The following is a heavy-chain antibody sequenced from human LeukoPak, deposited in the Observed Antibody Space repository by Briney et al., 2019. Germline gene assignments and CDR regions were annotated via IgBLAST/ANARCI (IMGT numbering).Heavy chain of an antibody. D-gene: IGHD3-10*01. J-gene: IGHJ4*02. CDR3: ARDTMVRGVNCFDY. V-gene: IGHV3-23*01. CDR2: ICGSGGST. Sequence: GGSLRLSCAASGFTFSTYAMSWVRQAPGKGLEWVSSICGSGGSTYYADSVKGRFTISRDNSKNTLYLQMNSLRAEDTAVYYCARDTMVRGVNCFDYWGQGTLVTVSS. CDR1: GFTFSTYA.